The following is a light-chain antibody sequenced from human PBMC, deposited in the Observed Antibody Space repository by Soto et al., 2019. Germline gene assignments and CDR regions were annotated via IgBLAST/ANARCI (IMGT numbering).Light chain of an antibody. CDR3: QQYYNTPLT. CDR2: WAS. V-gene: IGKV4-1*01. CDR1: QSVLYSSNNKNY. Sequence: DIVMTQSPDSLAVSLGERATINCKSSQSVLYSSNNKNYLAWYQQKPGQPPKLLFYWASTRESGVPDRFSGSGSGTDFSLTISSLQAEDVAVYYCQQYYNTPLTFGGGTMVEIK. J-gene: IGKJ4*01.